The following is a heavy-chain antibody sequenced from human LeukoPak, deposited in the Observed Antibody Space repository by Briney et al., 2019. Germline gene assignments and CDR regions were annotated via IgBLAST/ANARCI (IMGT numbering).Heavy chain of an antibody. J-gene: IGHJ4*02. D-gene: IGHD4-17*01. CDR3: ARPSYGASDY. CDR2: IYPDDSRT. Sequence: GESLKISCKASGYSFTSYWIGWVRQMPGEGLEWLGIIYPDDSRTRYSPSFQGQVTMSVDKSISTAYLQWSSLKASDTAMYYCARPSYGASDYWGQGTLVTVSS. CDR1: GYSFTSYW. V-gene: IGHV5-51*01.